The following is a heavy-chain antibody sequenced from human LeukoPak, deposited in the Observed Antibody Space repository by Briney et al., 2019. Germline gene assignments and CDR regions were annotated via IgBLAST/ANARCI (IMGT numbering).Heavy chain of an antibody. V-gene: IGHV3-53*01. D-gene: IGHD2-21*01. CDR3: ARVEIPWSFDY. J-gene: IGHJ4*02. CDR1: GFTVSSNY. Sequence: PGGSLRLSCAASGFTVSSNYMTWIRQAPGERLEWVSIVYSGGDTYYADSVKGRFTMSRDNSKNVLYLQMNSLRAEDTAVYYCARVEIPWSFDYWGQGTLVTVSS. CDR2: VYSGGDT.